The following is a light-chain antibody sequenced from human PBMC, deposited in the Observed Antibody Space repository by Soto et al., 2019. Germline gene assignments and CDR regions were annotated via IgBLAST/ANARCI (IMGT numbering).Light chain of an antibody. CDR1: QTIRSNF. CDR3: QQYNNWPWT. J-gene: IGKJ1*01. V-gene: IGKV3-20*01. Sequence: EIVLTQSPGTLSLSPGERATLSCRASQTIRSNFLTWYQQKPGQAPRLLIYGASTRAAGIPDRFSGSGSGTDFTLTISRLEPEDFAVYYCQQYNNWPWTFGQGTKVEIK. CDR2: GAS.